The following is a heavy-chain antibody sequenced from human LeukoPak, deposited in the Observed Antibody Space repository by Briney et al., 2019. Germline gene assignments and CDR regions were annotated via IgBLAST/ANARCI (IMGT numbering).Heavy chain of an antibody. Sequence: GGALRLSCAASGFTTRNNYMSWVRQAPGQGVEWVSIIYSSGSAYYVDSVKGRFTISRDTSKNMVFLQMNSLRAEDTAVYYCASSGSYSDFDYWGQGTLVTVSS. CDR3: ASSGSYSDFDY. CDR1: GFTTRNNY. J-gene: IGHJ4*02. D-gene: IGHD3-22*01. CDR2: IYSSGSA. V-gene: IGHV3-53*01.